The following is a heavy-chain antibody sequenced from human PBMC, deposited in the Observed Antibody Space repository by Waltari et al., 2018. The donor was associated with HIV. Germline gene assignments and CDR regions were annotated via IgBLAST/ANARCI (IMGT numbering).Heavy chain of an antibody. V-gene: IGHV1-69*01. Sequence: VHIVQSGAGGKKPGSSVKVSCEASGGRSSNSAFSWVRQVHGQGLEWLGGVSPSFGSPDYSQKFHGRLTIVADESINTAYMELSSLTSEDTAVYYCATGDGSNFGVVREYYHYGMDVWGQGTTVTVSS. J-gene: IGHJ6*02. D-gene: IGHD3-3*01. CDR1: GGRSSNSA. CDR2: VSPSFGSP. CDR3: ATGDGSNFGVVREYYHYGMDV.